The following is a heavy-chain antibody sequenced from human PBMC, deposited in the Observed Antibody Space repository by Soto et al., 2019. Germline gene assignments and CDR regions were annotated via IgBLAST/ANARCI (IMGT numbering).Heavy chain of an antibody. D-gene: IGHD3-16*01. Sequence: QVQLVESGGGVVQPGRSLRLSCAASGFTFSSYAMHWVRQAPGKGLEWVAVISYDGNNKYYADSVKGRFTISRDNSKNTLYLQMNSLRAEDTAVYYCARERDPPVGVGWFDPWGQGTLVTVSS. V-gene: IGHV3-30-3*01. CDR3: ARERDPPVGVGWFDP. CDR2: ISYDGNNK. CDR1: GFTFSSYA. J-gene: IGHJ5*02.